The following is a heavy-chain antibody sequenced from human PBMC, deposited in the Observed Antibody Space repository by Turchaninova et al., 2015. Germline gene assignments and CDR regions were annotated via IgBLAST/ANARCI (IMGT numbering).Heavy chain of an antibody. CDR1: GFTFVDFA. V-gene: IGHV3-49*04. Sequence: EVQLVASGGGLVQPGRSLRLSCSASGFTFVDFAMSWVCEAHGKGGGWVGFVNSKPYGKTTDYAASVKCRFTSSREDSKSIAYLQMNSLKTEDTALYYCTKTTSGDYVDYWGQGALVTVSS. J-gene: IGHJ4*02. CDR3: TKTTSGDYVDY. CDR2: VNSKPYGKTT. D-gene: IGHD2/OR15-2a*01.